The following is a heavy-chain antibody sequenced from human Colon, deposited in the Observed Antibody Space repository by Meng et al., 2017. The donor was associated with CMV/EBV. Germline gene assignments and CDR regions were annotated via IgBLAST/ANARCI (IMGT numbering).Heavy chain of an antibody. D-gene: IGHD3-3*01. Sequence: GGSLRLSCQGSGYTYSNYWIGWVRQMPGKGLEWMAIIYPDDSETRYSPSFQGQVTISADKSINTAYLQWDSLKASDTAMYYCARDDSGFWSGQHYQYYAMDVWGQGTTVTVSS. CDR3: ARDDSGFWSGQHYQYYAMDV. V-gene: IGHV5-51*01. CDR1: GYTYSNYW. CDR2: IYPDDSET. J-gene: IGHJ6*02.